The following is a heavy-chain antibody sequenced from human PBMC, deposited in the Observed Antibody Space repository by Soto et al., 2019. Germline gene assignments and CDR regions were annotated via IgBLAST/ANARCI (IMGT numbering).Heavy chain of an antibody. V-gene: IGHV1-69*01. J-gene: IGHJ4*02. CDR1: GGTFTSFA. Sequence: QVQLVQSGAEVKKPGSSVRVSCKASGGTFTSFAFSWVRQAPGQGLEWMGGIVPILGSANYARNFQDRVTITADQSTTTAYMELSSLRSEDTAVYYCASPRGYRSGWYTYFDYWGQGTLVTVSS. CDR3: ASPRGYRSGWYTYFDY. D-gene: IGHD6-19*01. CDR2: IVPILGSA.